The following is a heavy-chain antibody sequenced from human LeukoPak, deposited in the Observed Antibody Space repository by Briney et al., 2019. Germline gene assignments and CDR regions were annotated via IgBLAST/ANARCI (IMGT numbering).Heavy chain of an antibody. CDR1: GGSISSGGYY. V-gene: IGHV4-61*08. D-gene: IGHD6-25*01. CDR3: ARVNSSGGYFDY. J-gene: IGHJ4*02. CDR2: IYYSGST. Sequence: SSETLSLTCTVSGGSISSGGYYWSWIRQHPGKGLEWIGYIYYSGSTNYNPSLKSRVTISVDTSKNQFSLKLSSVTAADTAVYYCARVNSSGGYFDYWGQGTLVTVSS.